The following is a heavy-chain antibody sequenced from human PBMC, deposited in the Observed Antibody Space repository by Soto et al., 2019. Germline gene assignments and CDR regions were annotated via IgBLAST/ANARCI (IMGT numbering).Heavy chain of an antibody. D-gene: IGHD3-3*01. J-gene: IGHJ6*03. CDR1: GGSFSGYY. CDR2: INHSGST. Sequence: QVQLQQWGAGLLKPSETLSLTCAVYGGSFSGYYWSWIRQPPGKGLEWIGEINHSGSTNYNPSLKSRATISVDTSKNQFSLKLSSVTAADTAVYYCARGPLFWSGYHYYYYMDVWGKGTTVTVSS. V-gene: IGHV4-34*01. CDR3: ARGPLFWSGYHYYYYMDV.